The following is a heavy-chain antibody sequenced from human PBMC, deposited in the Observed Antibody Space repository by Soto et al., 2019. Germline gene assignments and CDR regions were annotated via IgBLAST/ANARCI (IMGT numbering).Heavy chain of an antibody. Sequence: QVQLVESGGGVIQPGRSLRLSCAASGSTFSSYGMHWVRQAPGKGLEWVAVTSYDGSNEHYADSVKGRFTISRDNSKNTTKLQMNSLRAEDTAVYYCAKDTYYHDSTGYYVFDYWGQGTLVTVSS. CDR2: TSYDGSNE. CDR3: AKDTYYHDSTGYYVFDY. V-gene: IGHV3-30*18. D-gene: IGHD3-22*01. CDR1: GSTFSSYG. J-gene: IGHJ4*02.